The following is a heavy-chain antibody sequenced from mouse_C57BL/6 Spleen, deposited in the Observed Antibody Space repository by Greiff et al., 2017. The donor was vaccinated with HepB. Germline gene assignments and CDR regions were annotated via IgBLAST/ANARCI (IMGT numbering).Heavy chain of an antibody. J-gene: IGHJ2*01. V-gene: IGHV1-18*01. CDR2: INPNNGGT. CDR1: GYTFTDYN. Sequence: EVQLQESGPELVKPGASVKIPCKASGYTFTDYNMDWVKQSHGKSLEWIGDINPNNGGTIYNQKFKGKATLTVDKSSSTAYMELRSLTSEDTAVYYCARWNYGSSYDYFDDWGQGTTLTVSS. D-gene: IGHD1-1*01. CDR3: ARWNYGSSYDYFDD.